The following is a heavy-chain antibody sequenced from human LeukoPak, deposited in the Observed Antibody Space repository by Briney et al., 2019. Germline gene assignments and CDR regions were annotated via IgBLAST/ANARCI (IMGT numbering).Heavy chain of an antibody. J-gene: IGHJ4*02. D-gene: IGHD2-2*01. CDR3: AKGQLRMAAEFDY. CDR1: GFTFDDYA. CDR2: ISWNSGSI. V-gene: IGHV3-9*01. Sequence: YLRLSCAASGFTFDDYAMHWVRQAPGKGLEGVSGISWNSGSIGYADSVKGRFTISRDNAKNSLYLQMNSLRAEDTALYYCAKGQLRMAAEFDYWGQGTLVTVSS.